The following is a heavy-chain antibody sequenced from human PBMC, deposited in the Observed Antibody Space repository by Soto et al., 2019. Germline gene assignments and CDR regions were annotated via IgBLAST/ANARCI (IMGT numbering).Heavy chain of an antibody. D-gene: IGHD3-3*01. CDR3: ARAGPPYYDFWSGYQNHYYMDV. CDR2: INHSGST. V-gene: IGHV4-34*01. J-gene: IGHJ6*03. Sequence: PETLSLTCAVYGGSFSGYYWSWIRQPPGKGLEWIGEINHSGSTNYNPSLKSRVTISVDTSKNQFSLKLSSVTAADTAVYYCARAGPPYYDFWSGYQNHYYMDVWGKGTTVTVSS. CDR1: GGSFSGYY.